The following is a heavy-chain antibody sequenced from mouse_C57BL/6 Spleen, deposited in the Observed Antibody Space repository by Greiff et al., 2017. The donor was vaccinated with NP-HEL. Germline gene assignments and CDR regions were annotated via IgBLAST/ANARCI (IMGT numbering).Heavy chain of an antibody. CDR2: ISSGGSYT. V-gene: IGHV5-6*01. Sequence: EVKLMESGGDLVKPGGSLKLSCAASGFTFSSYGMSWVRQTPDKRLEWVATISSGGSYTYYPDSVKGRFTISRDNAKNTLYLQMSSLKSEDTAMYYCARHDTTVVPYNWYFDVWGTGTTVTVSS. CDR1: GFTFSSYG. D-gene: IGHD1-1*01. J-gene: IGHJ1*03. CDR3: ARHDTTVVPYNWYFDV.